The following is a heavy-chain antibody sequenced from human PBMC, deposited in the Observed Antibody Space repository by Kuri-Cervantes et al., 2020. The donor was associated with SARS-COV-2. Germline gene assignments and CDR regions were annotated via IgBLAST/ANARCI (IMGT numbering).Heavy chain of an antibody. Sequence: GESLKISCAASGFTFSNAWMGLVRQAPGKGLEWVGRVKSKTDGGTTDYAAPVKGRFTISRDDSKNTLYLQMNSLKTGDTAVYYYTQGGGYWGQGTLVTVSS. CDR3: TQGGGY. V-gene: IGHV3-15*01. CDR1: GFTFSNAW. CDR2: VKSKTDGGTT. D-gene: IGHD3-16*01. J-gene: IGHJ4*02.